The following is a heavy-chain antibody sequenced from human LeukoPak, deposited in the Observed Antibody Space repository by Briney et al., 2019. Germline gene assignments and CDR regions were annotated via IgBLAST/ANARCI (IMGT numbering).Heavy chain of an antibody. CDR1: QFTLSTSW. CDR3: AKRTSGSWSSFDF. D-gene: IGHD6-13*01. V-gene: IGHV3-7*05. J-gene: IGHJ4*02. CDR2: IKEDGSEK. Sequence: GGSLRLSCAPSQFTLSTSWISCLREAPGEGLECVANIKEDGSEKHYVDSVEGRFTISRDNAKTALFLQVNSMRAEDTAVYYCAKRTSGSWSSFDFWGQGTLVTVSS.